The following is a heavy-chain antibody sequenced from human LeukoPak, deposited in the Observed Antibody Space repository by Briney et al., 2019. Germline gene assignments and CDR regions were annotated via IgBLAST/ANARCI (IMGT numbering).Heavy chain of an antibody. CDR3: AMTDRYAGRPFDY. D-gene: IGHD3-9*01. CDR2: FDPEDGEDGET. V-gene: IGHV1-24*01. Sequence: GASVKVSCKVSGSSLIEVAMHWVRQAPGKGLEWVGSFDPEDGEDGETHYAQKFQGRVTMTEDASTDTACMELTSLSSEDTALYYCAMTDRYAGRPFDYWGQGTLVTVSS. CDR1: GSSLIEVA. J-gene: IGHJ4*02.